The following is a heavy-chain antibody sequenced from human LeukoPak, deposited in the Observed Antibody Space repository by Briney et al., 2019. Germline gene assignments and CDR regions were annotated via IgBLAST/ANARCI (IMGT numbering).Heavy chain of an antibody. Sequence: GGSLRLSCAASGFTFSSYTMNWVRQPPGKGLEWVSNIGTSSTTIYYADSVKGRFTISRDNAKNSLYLQMNSLRAEDTALYYCAKDESSSSSGAFDIWGQGTMVTVSS. CDR2: IGTSSTTI. CDR1: GFTFSSYT. V-gene: IGHV3-48*04. J-gene: IGHJ3*02. CDR3: AKDESSSSSGAFDI. D-gene: IGHD6-13*01.